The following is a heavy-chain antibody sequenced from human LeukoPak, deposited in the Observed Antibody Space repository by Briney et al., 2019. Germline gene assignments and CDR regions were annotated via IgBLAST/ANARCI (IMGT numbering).Heavy chain of an antibody. CDR3: ARVPYSSSWYAVDY. V-gene: IGHV1-18*01. Sequence: ASVKVSCKASGYTFTSYGISWVRQAPGQGLEWMGWISAYNGNTNYAQKLQGRVTMTTDTSTSTAYMELRSLRSDDTAVYYCARVPYSSSWYAVDYWGQGTLVTVSS. D-gene: IGHD6-13*01. CDR2: ISAYNGNT. CDR1: GYTFTSYG. J-gene: IGHJ4*02.